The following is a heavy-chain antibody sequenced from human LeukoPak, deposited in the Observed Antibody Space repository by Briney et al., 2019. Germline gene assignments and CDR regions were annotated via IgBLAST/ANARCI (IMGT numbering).Heavy chain of an antibody. D-gene: IGHD3-10*01. CDR2: MNPNSGNT. Sequence: ASVKVSCKASGYTFTSYDINWVRQATGQGLEWMGWMNPNSGNTGYAQKFQGRVTMARNTSISTAYMELSSLRSEDTAVYYCARGQNLWFGELLALMWGQGTLVTVSS. V-gene: IGHV1-8*01. J-gene: IGHJ4*02. CDR1: GYTFTSYD. CDR3: ARGQNLWFGELLALM.